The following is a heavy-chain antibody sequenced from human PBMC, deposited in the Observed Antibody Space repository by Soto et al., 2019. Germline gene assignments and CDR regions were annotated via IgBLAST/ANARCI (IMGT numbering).Heavy chain of an antibody. D-gene: IGHD5-18*01. CDR1: GGSISSYY. CDR3: ARRYRVAFDI. J-gene: IGHJ3*02. CDR2: IYYSGST. Sequence: QVQLQESGPGLVKPSETLSLTCTVSGGSISSYYWSWIRQPPGKGLEWIGYIYYSGSTNYNPSLKRRVTTSVDTAKIRLSLKLSSVTAADTAVYYCARRYRVAFDIWGQGTMVTVSS. V-gene: IGHV4-59*08.